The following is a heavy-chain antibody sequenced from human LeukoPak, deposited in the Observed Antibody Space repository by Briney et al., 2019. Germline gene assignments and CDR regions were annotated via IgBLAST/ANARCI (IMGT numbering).Heavy chain of an antibody. D-gene: IGHD3-10*01. J-gene: IGHJ5*02. Sequence: ASVKVSCKASGYTFTSYAMHWVRQAPGQRLEWMGWINAGNGNTKYSQKFQGRVTITRDTSASTAYMELSSLRSEDTAVYYCARLTMVRGVIGWFDPWGQGTLVTVPS. CDR1: GYTFTSYA. V-gene: IGHV1-3*01. CDR3: ARLTMVRGVIGWFDP. CDR2: INAGNGNT.